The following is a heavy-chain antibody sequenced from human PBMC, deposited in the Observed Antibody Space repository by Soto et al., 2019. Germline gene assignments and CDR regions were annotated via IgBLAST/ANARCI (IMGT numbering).Heavy chain of an antibody. D-gene: IGHD2-2*01. CDR3: ARVVPAAIDYYYYGMDV. V-gene: IGHV4-30-2*01. CDR1: GGSISSGGYS. Sequence: QLQLQESGSGLVKPSQTLSLTCAVSGGSISSGGYSWSWIRQPPGKGLEWIGYIYHIGSTYYNPSLQSRVTITVDRSKNQFSLKLRSVTAADTAVYYCARVVPAAIDYYYYGMDVWGQGTTVTVSS. J-gene: IGHJ6*02. CDR2: IYHIGST.